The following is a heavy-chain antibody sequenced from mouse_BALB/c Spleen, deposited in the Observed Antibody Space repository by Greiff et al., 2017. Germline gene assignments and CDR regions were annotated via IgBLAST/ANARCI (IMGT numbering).Heavy chain of an antibody. D-gene: IGHD2-10*02. CDR3: ARPSYGNYGY. Sequence: DVMLVESGGGLVKPGGSLKLSCAASGFAFSSYDMSWVRQTPEKRLEWVAYISSGGGSTYYPDTVKGRFTISRDNAKNTLYLQMSSLKSEDTAMYYCARPSYGNYGYWGQGTTLTVSS. CDR2: ISSGGGST. V-gene: IGHV5-12-1*01. CDR1: GFAFSSYD. J-gene: IGHJ2*01.